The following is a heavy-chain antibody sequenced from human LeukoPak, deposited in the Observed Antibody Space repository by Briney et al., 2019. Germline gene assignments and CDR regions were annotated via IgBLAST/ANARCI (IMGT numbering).Heavy chain of an antibody. V-gene: IGHV3-33*01. CDR2: IWYDGSNK. CDR1: GFTFSSYG. J-gene: IGHJ4*02. CDR3: ARDLTSDYYDSSGYLDY. Sequence: PGGSLRLSCAASGFTFSSYGMHWVRQAPGKGLEWVAVIWYDGSNKYYADSVKGRFTISRDNAKNSLYLQMNSLRAEDTAVYYCARDLTSDYYDSSGYLDYWGQGTLVTVSS. D-gene: IGHD3-22*01.